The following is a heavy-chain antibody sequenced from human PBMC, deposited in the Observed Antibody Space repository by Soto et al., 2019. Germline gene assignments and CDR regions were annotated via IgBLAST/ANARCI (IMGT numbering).Heavy chain of an antibody. Sequence: SETLSLTCSVSGDSVSSGDYYWSWILQPPGKGLEWIGHVYFSGSTNYIPSLKSRLTMSVDTAKNQFSLKLNSLTAADTAVYYCARALSSAAGLYFDFWGQGTLVTVSS. CDR1: GDSVSSGDYY. J-gene: IGHJ4*02. V-gene: IGHV4-61*08. CDR3: ARALSSAAGLYFDF. CDR2: VYFSGST. D-gene: IGHD6-13*01.